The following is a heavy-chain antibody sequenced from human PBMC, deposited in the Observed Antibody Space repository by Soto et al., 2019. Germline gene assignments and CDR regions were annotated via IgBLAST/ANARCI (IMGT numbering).Heavy chain of an antibody. CDR3: AREWPDTCCGGECPLGYFYHGMDV. Sequence: QVQLVQSGAELKKPGASVSLSCKASGFTFNTYYMHWVRQSPGEGLQWMGGINPSSGFKSYPQQFQGRVTMTADTSTATVYLELSGLKSEDTAVYFCAREWPDTCCGGECPLGYFYHGMDVWGQGTAVPVS. V-gene: IGHV1-46*02. J-gene: IGHJ6*02. D-gene: IGHD2-21*01. CDR1: GFTFNTYY. CDR2: INPSSGFK.